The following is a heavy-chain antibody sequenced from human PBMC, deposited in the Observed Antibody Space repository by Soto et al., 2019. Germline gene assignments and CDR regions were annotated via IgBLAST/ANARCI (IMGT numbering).Heavy chain of an antibody. J-gene: IGHJ4*01. V-gene: IGHV3-7*03. CDR2: ISRDGSEK. CDR1: GFTCGSYE. D-gene: IGHD2-8*01. CDR3: SGGGVVLVYACYFDD. Sequence: PXGCLRLPGAASGFTCGSYEMSWVRQAPGKGLDWVSNISRDGSEKYYVDSVKGRFTISRDNAKNSLYLQMNSLRAEDTAVYYCSGGGVVLVYACYFDDWGHGTLVTLSS.